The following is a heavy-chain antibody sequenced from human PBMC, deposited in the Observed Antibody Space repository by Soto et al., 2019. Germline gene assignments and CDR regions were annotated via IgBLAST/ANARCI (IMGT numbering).Heavy chain of an antibody. D-gene: IGHD2-8*01. Sequence: ASVKVSCKASGYTFTSYGISWVRQAPGQGLEWMGWISAYNGNTNYAQKLQGRVTMTTDTSTSTAYMELRSLRSDDTAVYYCAREGPNSVLMVYALRSKSGYYGMDVWGQGTTVTVSS. CDR2: ISAYNGNT. J-gene: IGHJ6*02. CDR3: AREGPNSVLMVYALRSKSGYYGMDV. CDR1: GYTFTSYG. V-gene: IGHV1-18*01.